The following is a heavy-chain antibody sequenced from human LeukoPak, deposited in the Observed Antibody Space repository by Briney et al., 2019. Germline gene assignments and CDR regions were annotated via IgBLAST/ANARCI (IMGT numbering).Heavy chain of an antibody. J-gene: IGHJ6*03. D-gene: IGHD2-15*01. CDR3: ARGERGFFYYMDV. CDR1: GFTFSSYA. V-gene: IGHV3-30*04. Sequence: GGSLRLSCAASGFTFSSYAMHWVRQTPGKGLEWVAAISYAGSNTHYADSVKGRFTISRDNSKNTMFLQMSSLRAEDTALYYCARGERGFFYYMDVWGKGTTVTVSS. CDR2: ISYAGSNT.